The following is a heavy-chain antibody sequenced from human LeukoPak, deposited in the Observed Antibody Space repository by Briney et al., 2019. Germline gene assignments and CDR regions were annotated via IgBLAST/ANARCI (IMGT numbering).Heavy chain of an antibody. CDR3: ARVSPNTVTTLQYFDY. J-gene: IGHJ4*02. CDR1: GFTVSSNS. Sequence: GGSLRLSCTVSGFTVSSNSMSWVRQAPGKGLEWVSFIYSDNTHYSDSVKGRFTISRDNSKNTLYPQMNSLRAEDTAVYYCARVSPNTVTTLQYFDYWGQGTLVTVSS. CDR2: IYSDNT. V-gene: IGHV3-53*01. D-gene: IGHD4-17*01.